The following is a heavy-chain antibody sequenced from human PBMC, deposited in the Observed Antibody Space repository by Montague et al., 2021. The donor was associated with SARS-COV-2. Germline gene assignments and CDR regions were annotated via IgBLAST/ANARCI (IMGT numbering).Heavy chain of an antibody. Sequence: SETLSLTCAVYGGSFSGYYWSWIRQPAGKGLEWIGEIYHSGSTNYNPSLKSRVTMSVDTSKNQFSLRLSSVTAADTAVYYCARYRGVHYHRRMTCYFDFWGQGTLVTVSS. D-gene: IGHD1-14*01. J-gene: IGHJ4*02. V-gene: IGHV4-34*01. CDR2: IYHSGST. CDR1: GGSFSGYY. CDR3: ARYRGVHYHRRMTCYFDF.